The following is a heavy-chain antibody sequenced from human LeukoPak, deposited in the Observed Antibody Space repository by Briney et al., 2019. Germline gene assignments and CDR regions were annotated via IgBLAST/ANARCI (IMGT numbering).Heavy chain of an antibody. J-gene: IGHJ6*02. CDR1: GGSFSGCY. D-gene: IGHD4-11*01. Sequence: SETLSLTCAVYGGSFSGCYWSWIRQPPGKGLEWIGEINHSGSTNYNPSLKSRVTISVDTSKNQFSLMLSSVTAADTAVYYCAKRTKYYSNYYYYGMDVWGQGTTVTVSS. V-gene: IGHV4-34*01. CDR3: AKRTKYYSNYYYYGMDV. CDR2: INHSGST.